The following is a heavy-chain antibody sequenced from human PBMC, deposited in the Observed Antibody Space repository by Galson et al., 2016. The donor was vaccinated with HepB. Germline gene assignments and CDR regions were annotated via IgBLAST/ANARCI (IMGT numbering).Heavy chain of an antibody. Sequence: SETLSLTCTVSGGSVSSPYWSWTRQSPGRGLEWIGYVHYNWGTDYNPPLKRRVTMSVDTSKNQFSLKLTSMTAADTSVYYCAKTGGVGVTPFDYWGQGTLVTVSS. CDR1: GGSVSSPY. CDR3: AKTGGVGVTPFDY. V-gene: IGHV4-59*02. D-gene: IGHD1-26*01. CDR2: VHYNWGT. J-gene: IGHJ4*02.